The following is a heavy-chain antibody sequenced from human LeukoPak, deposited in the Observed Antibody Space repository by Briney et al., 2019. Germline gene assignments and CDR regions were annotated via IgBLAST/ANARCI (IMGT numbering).Heavy chain of an antibody. J-gene: IGHJ4*02. Sequence: PGGSLRLSCAASGFTFSSYSMSGVRQAPGKGLEWVSGISGSGGSTDYADSVKGRFTISRDNSKNTLYLQMNSLRVEDTAVYYCAKDPGYQVVYCFDYWGQGTLVTVSS. CDR3: AKDPGYQVVYCFDY. D-gene: IGHD2-2*01. CDR1: GFTFSSYS. V-gene: IGHV3-23*01. CDR2: ISGSGGST.